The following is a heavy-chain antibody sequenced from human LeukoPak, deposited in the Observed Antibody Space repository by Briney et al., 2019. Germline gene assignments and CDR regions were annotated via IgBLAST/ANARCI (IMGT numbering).Heavy chain of an antibody. CDR2: IIPIFGTA. J-gene: IGHJ4*02. Sequence: SVKVSCKTSGGTFSSYAITWVRQAPGQGLQWMGGIIPIFGTANYAQKFRGRVIFTADESTSTVYMELSSLRSEDTAMYYCARAVSNTGGYFDYWGQGTLVTVSS. CDR3: ARAVSNTGGYFDY. D-gene: IGHD5/OR15-5a*01. V-gene: IGHV1-69*13. CDR1: GGTFSSYA.